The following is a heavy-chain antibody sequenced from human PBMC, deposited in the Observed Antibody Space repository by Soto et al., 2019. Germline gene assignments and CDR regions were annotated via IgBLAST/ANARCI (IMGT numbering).Heavy chain of an antibody. J-gene: IGHJ4*02. CDR1: GFSLSDYA. CDR2: VSYDESNK. V-gene: IGHV3-30-3*01. D-gene: IGHD6-19*01. CDR3: ARDGPLPYPSGWDFVMLDQ. Sequence: QVQLVESGGGVVQPGGSLRLSCVASGFSLSDYAMHWVRQAPGKGLEWVASVSYDESNKYYTESVKGRFSISRDTSKNTLSLQMDTLRPDDTAVYYCARDGPLPYPSGWDFVMLDQWGQGTLVTVS.